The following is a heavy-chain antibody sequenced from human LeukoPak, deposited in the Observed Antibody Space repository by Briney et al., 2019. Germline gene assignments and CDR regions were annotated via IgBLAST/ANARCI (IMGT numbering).Heavy chain of an antibody. D-gene: IGHD4-17*01. Sequence: PSETLSLTCTVSGGSISSGGYYWSWIRQHPGKGLEWIGYIYYSGSTYYNPSLKSRVTISVDTSKNQFSLKLSSVTAADTAVYYCARSDGDYTPFDYWGQGTLVTVSS. CDR3: ARSDGDYTPFDY. V-gene: IGHV4-31*03. CDR1: GGSISSGGYY. CDR2: IYYSGST. J-gene: IGHJ4*02.